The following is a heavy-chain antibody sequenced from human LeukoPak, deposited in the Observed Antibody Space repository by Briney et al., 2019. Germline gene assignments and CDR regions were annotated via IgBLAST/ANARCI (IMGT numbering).Heavy chain of an antibody. CDR3: ARETDSTLFDY. J-gene: IGHJ4*02. CDR1: GFTFNIYE. CDR2: ISSSGSTI. D-gene: IGHD2-2*01. Sequence: EGSLRLSCAASGFTFNIYEINWVRQAPGKGLEWVSYISSSGSTIFYADSVQGRFTISRDNANNSLYLQMNSLRAEDTAVYYCARETDSTLFDYWGQGTLVTVSS. V-gene: IGHV3-48*03.